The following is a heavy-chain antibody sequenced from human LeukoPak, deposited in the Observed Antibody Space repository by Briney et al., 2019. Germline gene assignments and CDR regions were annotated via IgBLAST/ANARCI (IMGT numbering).Heavy chain of an antibody. CDR3: ARGERWLQSAFDY. Sequence: PSETLSLACSVYGGSIASSSHYWAWIRQPPGKRLEWVGSIYYSGSTYYNPSLKSRVTISVDTSKNQFSLKLSSVTAADTAVYYCARGERWLQSAFDYWGQGTLVTVSS. CDR2: IYYSGST. J-gene: IGHJ4*02. V-gene: IGHV4-39*07. CDR1: GGSIASSSHY. D-gene: IGHD5-24*01.